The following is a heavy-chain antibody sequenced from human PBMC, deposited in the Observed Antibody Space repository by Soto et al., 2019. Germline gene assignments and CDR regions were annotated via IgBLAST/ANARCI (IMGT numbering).Heavy chain of an antibody. CDR1: GGSISSYY. J-gene: IGHJ4*02. Sequence: SETLYLTCTVSGGSISSYYWSWIRQPPGKGLEWIGYIYYSGSTNYNPSLKSRVTISVDTSKNQFSLKLSSVTAADTAVYYCARGEQAVELDYWGQGTLVTVSS. D-gene: IGHD1-7*01. V-gene: IGHV4-59*01. CDR3: ARGEQAVELDY. CDR2: IYYSGST.